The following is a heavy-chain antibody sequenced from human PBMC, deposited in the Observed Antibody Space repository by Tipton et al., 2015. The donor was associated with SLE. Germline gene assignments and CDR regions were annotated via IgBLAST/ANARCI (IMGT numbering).Heavy chain of an antibody. D-gene: IGHD1-26*01. CDR2: VYSGGVK. V-gene: IGHV3-66*02. J-gene: IGHJ5*02. Sequence: GSLRLSCAASGFTVNTNHMSWVRQAPGKGLEWVSVVYSGGVKYYADSVKGRFTISRDNSKNTLYLQMNSLRAEDTAVYYCARSLSRKWTLDRWGQGTLVTVSS. CDR1: GFTVNTNH. CDR3: ARSLSRKWTLDR.